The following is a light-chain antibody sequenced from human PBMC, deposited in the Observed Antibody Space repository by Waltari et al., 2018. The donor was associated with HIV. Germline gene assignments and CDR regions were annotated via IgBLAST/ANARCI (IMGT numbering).Light chain of an antibody. V-gene: IGKV1-39*01. J-gene: IGKJ3*01. CDR2: SAS. Sequence: IQVTQSPSSMSASLGDTLVITCRASQAITTYLNGYQQKADKPPLLLVYSASTLQTGAPSRFRGSGSGRDFTLSISGLQPEDFATYFCQQSYESPFNFGPGTK. CDR3: QQSYESPFN. CDR1: QAITTY.